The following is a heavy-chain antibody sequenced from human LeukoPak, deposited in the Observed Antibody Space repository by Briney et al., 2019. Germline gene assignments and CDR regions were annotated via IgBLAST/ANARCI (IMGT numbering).Heavy chain of an antibody. CDR3: ARGSVGTSCSGGSCYHFDN. J-gene: IGHJ4*02. CDR2: MNPNSGNT. Sequence: ASVKVCCKASGYSFTNYDINWVRQATGQGLGWMGWMNPNSGNTGIAQKFQGRVTMTRDTSISTAYMELNSLRSDDAAVYFCARGSVGTSCSGGSCYHFDNWGRGTLVAVSS. D-gene: IGHD2-15*01. CDR1: GYSFTNYD. V-gene: IGHV1-8*01.